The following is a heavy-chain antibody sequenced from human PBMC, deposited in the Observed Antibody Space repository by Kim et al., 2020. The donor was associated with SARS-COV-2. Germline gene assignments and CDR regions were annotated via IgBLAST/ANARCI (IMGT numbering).Heavy chain of an antibody. CDR3: ARGGGYIAARRRAEWAVDY. J-gene: IGHJ4*02. V-gene: IGHV1-46*01. Sequence: ASVKVSCKASGYTFTSYYMHWVRQAPGQGLEWMGIINPSGGSTSYAQKFQGRVTMTRDTSTSTVYMELSSLRSEDTAVYYCARGGGYIAARRRAEWAVDYWGQGTLVTVSS. D-gene: IGHD6-6*01. CDR1: GYTFTSYY. CDR2: INPSGGST.